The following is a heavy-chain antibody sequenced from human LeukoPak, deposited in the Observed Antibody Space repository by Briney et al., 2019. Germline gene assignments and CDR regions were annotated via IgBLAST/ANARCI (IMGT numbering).Heavy chain of an antibody. J-gene: IGHJ3*02. CDR1: GGSISSSSYY. CDR2: IYYSGST. V-gene: IGHV4-39*01. CDR3: ASISVVVAAWGAFDI. D-gene: IGHD2-15*01. Sequence: SETLSLTCTVSGGSISSSSYYWGWIRQPPGKGLEWIGSIYYSGSTYYNPSLKSCVTISVDTSKNQFSLKLSSVTAADTAVYYCASISVVVAAWGAFDIWGQGTMVTVSS.